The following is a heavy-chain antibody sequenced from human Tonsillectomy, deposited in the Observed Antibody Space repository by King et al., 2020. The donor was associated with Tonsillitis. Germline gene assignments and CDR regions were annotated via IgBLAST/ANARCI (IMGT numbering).Heavy chain of an antibody. V-gene: IGHV3-30*02. D-gene: IGHD3-22*01. CDR1: GFSFSDYG. J-gene: IGHJ6*02. CDR3: VKDLDSSGYPLFDPYYGLDV. Sequence: VQLVESGGGVVQPGGSLRLSCAASGFSFSDYGMHWVRQAPGKGLEWVAFIRFDGTNKYYVDSVKGRFTISRNNLKKTLFLQMDSLRSEDTAVYYCVKDLDSSGYPLFDPYYGLDVWGQGTTVTVSS. CDR2: IRFDGTNK.